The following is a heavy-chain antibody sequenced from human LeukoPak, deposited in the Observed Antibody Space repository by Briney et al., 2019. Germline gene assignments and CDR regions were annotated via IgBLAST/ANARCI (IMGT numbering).Heavy chain of an antibody. CDR3: AKAIAVAGYYYYYYGMDV. D-gene: IGHD6-19*01. Sequence: PGGSLRLSCAASGFTFSSYGMHWVRQAPGKGLEWVAVISYDGSNKYYADSVKGRFTISRDNSKNTLYLQMNSLRAEDTAVYYCAKAIAVAGYYYYYYGMDVWGQGTTVTVSS. CDR2: ISYDGSNK. CDR1: GFTFSSYG. J-gene: IGHJ6*02. V-gene: IGHV3-30*18.